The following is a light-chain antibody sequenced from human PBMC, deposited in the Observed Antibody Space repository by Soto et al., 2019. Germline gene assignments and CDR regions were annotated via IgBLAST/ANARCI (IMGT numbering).Light chain of an antibody. J-gene: IGKJ1*01. CDR2: GAS. Sequence: EIVLTQSPGPMSFSPGERATLSCRASQSLSRNFLAWYQQKPGQAPRLLIYGASSRATGIPDRFSGSGSGTDFTLTSSRLETEDSAVYFCQQYGASPPAWTFGRGTKVEVK. CDR3: QQYGASPPAWT. CDR1: QSLSRNF. V-gene: IGKV3-20*01.